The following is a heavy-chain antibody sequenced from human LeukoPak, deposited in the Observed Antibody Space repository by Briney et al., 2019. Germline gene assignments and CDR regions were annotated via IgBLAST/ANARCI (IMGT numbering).Heavy chain of an antibody. Sequence: SETLSLTCSVSSGSISSYYWSWIRRPAGKGLEWIGHIDMSWSTNYNPSLKSRVTMSVDTSKNQFSLNLSSVTAADTAIYHCARELMARVSTSPLRRRSYSYMDVWGKGTTVTVSS. CDR2: IDMSWST. CDR1: SGSISSYY. V-gene: IGHV4-4*07. J-gene: IGHJ6*03. D-gene: IGHD5-24*01. CDR3: ARELMARVSTSPLRRRSYSYMDV.